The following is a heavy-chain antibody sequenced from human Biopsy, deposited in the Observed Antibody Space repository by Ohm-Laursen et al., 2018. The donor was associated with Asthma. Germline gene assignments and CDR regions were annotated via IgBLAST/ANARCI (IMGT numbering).Heavy chain of an antibody. D-gene: IGHD2-2*01. CDR3: ARGSGSSLSYPDAFDI. V-gene: IGHV1-69*13. CDR2: VIPIYGTT. CDR1: GDILSSFG. Sequence: SVKVSCKAHGDILSSFGIKWVRKAPGQGLEWMGGVIPIYGTTHTAQKFQGRVTITADESTSTAYMELTSLRKEDTAVYYCARGSGSSLSYPDAFDIWGQGTMVTVS. J-gene: IGHJ3*02.